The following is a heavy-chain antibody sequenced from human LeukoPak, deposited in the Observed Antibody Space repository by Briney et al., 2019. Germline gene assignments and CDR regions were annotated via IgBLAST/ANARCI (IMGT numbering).Heavy chain of an antibody. CDR1: GYTFSGHW. CDR3: GSRIVESTSPPDY. CDR2: IYAGDSET. Sequence: GESLRISCKGSGYTFSGHWIDWVHQMPGKGLEWMGIIYAGDSETRYSPSFQGQVTLSVDKSISTAYLQWSSLKASDTAMYYCGSRIVESTSPPDYWGQGTLVTVSS. V-gene: IGHV5-51*07. D-gene: IGHD1-26*01. J-gene: IGHJ4*02.